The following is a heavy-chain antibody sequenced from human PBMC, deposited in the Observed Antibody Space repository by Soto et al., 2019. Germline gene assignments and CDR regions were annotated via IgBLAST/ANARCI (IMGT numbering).Heavy chain of an antibody. V-gene: IGHV3-30*03. CDR1: GFTFSSYG. D-gene: IGHD2-21*01. J-gene: IGHJ6*02. CDR2: ISYDGSNK. CDR3: PRISPYYYYGMDV. Sequence: QVQLVESGGGVVQPGRSLRLSCAASGFTFSSYGMHWVRQAPGKGLEWVAVISYDGSNKYYADSVKGRFTISRDNSKNTLYLQMNSLRAEDTAVYYCPRISPYYYYGMDVWGQGTTVTVSS.